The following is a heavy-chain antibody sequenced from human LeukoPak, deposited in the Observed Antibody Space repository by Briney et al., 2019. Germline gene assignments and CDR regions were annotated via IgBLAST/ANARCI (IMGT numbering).Heavy chain of an antibody. CDR1: GFTFSSYW. CDR2: INSDGSST. J-gene: IGHJ6*02. V-gene: IGHV3-74*01. D-gene: IGHD5-18*01. Sequence: GGSLRLSCAASGFTFSSYWMHWVRQAPGKGLLWVSRINSDGSSTSYADSVKGRFTISRDNAKNTPYLQMNSLRAEDTAVYYCARDQESRGYSYGYPFRYYYYYGMDVWGQGTTVTVSS. CDR3: ARDQESRGYSYGYPFRYYYYYGMDV.